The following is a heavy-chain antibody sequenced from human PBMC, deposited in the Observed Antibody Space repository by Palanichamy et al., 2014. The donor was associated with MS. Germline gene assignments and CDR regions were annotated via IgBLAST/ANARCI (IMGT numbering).Heavy chain of an antibody. CDR2: INSDGSRT. D-gene: IGHD1-26*01. V-gene: IGHV3-74*01. CDR1: GFTFSSYW. Sequence: EVQLAESGGVLVQPGGSLRLSCAASGFTFSSYWMHWVRQVPGKGLVWVSRINSDGSRTNYADSVKGRFTVSRDNAENTLYLQMNSLRAEDTAVYYCARIRYGEWGYAQDCWGQGTLVTVSS. J-gene: IGHJ4*02. CDR3: ARIRYGEWGYAQDC.